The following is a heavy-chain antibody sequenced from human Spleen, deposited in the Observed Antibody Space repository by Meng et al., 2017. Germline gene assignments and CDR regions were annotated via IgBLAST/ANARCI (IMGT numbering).Heavy chain of an antibody. CDR3: AKTLGWGSSPDY. V-gene: IGHV1-2*06. CDR1: GYTFTAYY. Sequence: QVYLVQSGAEVKKPGASVKVSCKASGYTFTAYYIHWVRQAPGQGLEWMGRINPNSGGTNFAQKFQGRVIMTRDTSISTAYMELSSLGFDDTAVYYCAKTLGWGSSPDYWGQGILVTVSS. D-gene: IGHD2-21*01. J-gene: IGHJ4*02. CDR2: INPNSGGT.